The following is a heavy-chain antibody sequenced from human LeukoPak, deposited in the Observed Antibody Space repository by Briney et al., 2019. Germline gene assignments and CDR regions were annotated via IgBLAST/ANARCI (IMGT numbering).Heavy chain of an antibody. J-gene: IGHJ3*01. V-gene: IGHV4-4*09. Sequence: SETLSLTCTVSGGSISSYQRNWIRQPPGKGLEWIGNVHRSGSTSYNPSLKSRVNMSVDTSKNQLSLKVTSATAADTAVYYCAKRGDGDTDAFDVWGQGTLVTVSS. CDR1: GGSISSYQ. CDR3: AKRGDGDTDAFDV. D-gene: IGHD5-24*01. CDR2: VHRSGST.